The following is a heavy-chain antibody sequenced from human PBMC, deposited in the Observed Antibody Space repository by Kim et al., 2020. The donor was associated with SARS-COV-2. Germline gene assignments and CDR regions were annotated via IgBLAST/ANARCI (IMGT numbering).Heavy chain of an antibody. Sequence: SETLSLTCSVSGGFISSGFDYWSWIRQPAGKGLEWIGRIDTSGSTNYSLSLKSRVTISVDTSRNQFSLKLSSVTAADTAVYYCARGLQDIVAIYDAFYIWGQGTMVTVSS. CDR3: ARGLQDIVAIYDAFYI. CDR2: IDTSGST. D-gene: IGHD5-12*01. V-gene: IGHV4-61*02. J-gene: IGHJ3*02. CDR1: GGFISSGFDY.